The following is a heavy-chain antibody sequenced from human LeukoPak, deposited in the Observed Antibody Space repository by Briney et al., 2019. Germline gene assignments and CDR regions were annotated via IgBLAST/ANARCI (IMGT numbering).Heavy chain of an antibody. CDR3: AGGITFGGVIVPQPFDY. CDR1: GYSISSGCY. J-gene: IGHJ4*02. D-gene: IGHD3-16*02. V-gene: IGHV4-38-2*01. Sequence: SETLSLTCAVSGYSISSGCYWGWIRQPPGKGLEWIGSIYHSGSTYYNPSLKSRVTISVDTSKNQFSLKLSSVTAADAAVYYCAGGITFGGVIVPQPFDYWGQGTLVTVSS. CDR2: IYHSGST.